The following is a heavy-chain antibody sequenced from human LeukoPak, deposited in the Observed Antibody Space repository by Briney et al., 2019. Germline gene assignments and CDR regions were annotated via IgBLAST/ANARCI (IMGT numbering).Heavy chain of an antibody. D-gene: IGHD2-15*01. CDR1: GGTFSSYA. V-gene: IGHV1-69*05. CDR3: ASTLVAHDDY. J-gene: IGHJ4*02. Sequence: SVKVSCKASGGTFSSYAISWVRQAPGQGLEWMGGIIPIFGTANYAQKFQDRVTITTDESTSTAYMELSSLRSEDTAVYYCASTLVAHDDYWGQGTLVTVSS. CDR2: IIPIFGTA.